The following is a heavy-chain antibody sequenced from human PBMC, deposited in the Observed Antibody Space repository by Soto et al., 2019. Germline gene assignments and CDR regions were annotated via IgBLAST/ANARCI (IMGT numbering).Heavy chain of an antibody. CDR2: IYYSGST. J-gene: IGHJ4*02. Sequence: PSETLSLTCTVSGGSISSYYWSWIRQPPGKGLEWIGYIYYSGSTYYNPSLKSRVTISVDTSKNQFSLKLSSVTAADTAVYYCARGRVAATLWDWGQGTLVTVSS. CDR1: GGSISSYY. CDR3: ARGRVAATLWD. V-gene: IGHV4-59*12. D-gene: IGHD2-15*01.